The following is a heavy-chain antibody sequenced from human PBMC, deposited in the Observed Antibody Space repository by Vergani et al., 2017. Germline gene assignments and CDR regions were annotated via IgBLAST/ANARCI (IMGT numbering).Heavy chain of an antibody. CDR1: GYTFTGYY. Sequence: QVQLVQSGAEVKKPGASVKVSCKASGYTFTGYYMHWVRQAPGQGLEWMGWINPNSGGTNYAQKFQGRVTMTRDTSISTAYMELSRLRSDDTAVYYCARSIGYCAGATCRAYYFDHWGQGTRVIVSS. J-gene: IGHJ5*02. V-gene: IGHV1-2*02. D-gene: IGHD2-21*01. CDR2: INPNSGGT. CDR3: ARSIGYCAGATCRAYYFDH.